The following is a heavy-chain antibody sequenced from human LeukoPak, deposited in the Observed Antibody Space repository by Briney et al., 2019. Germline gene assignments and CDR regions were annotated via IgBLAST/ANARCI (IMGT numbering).Heavy chain of an antibody. CDR2: ISGDGGVT. Sequence: GGSLRLSCTASGFTLRNYWMHWVRQVPGKRLVWVSRISGDGGVTNYTDSVQGRFTISRDNDKNILYLQINSLRSEDTAVYYCARYSSSSGGASYYLDYWGHGTLVTVSS. D-gene: IGHD6-6*01. CDR3: ARYSSSSGGASYYLDY. J-gene: IGHJ4*01. CDR1: GFTLRNYW. V-gene: IGHV3-74*01.